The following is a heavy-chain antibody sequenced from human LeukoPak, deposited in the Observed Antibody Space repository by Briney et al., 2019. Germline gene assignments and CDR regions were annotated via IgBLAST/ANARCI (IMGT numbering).Heavy chain of an antibody. Sequence: GESLRLSCAASGFSVSGNYLTWVRQAPGRGLEWVSFINIHDDAFYADSVKGRFTVSRDNSKNILYLQMNSLRAEDTAIYYCAKDVRPDGVYDLDYWGQGTLVTVSS. CDR1: GFSVSGNY. CDR3: AKDVRPDGVYDLDY. CDR2: INIHDDA. D-gene: IGHD5/OR15-5a*01. J-gene: IGHJ4*02. V-gene: IGHV3-53*01.